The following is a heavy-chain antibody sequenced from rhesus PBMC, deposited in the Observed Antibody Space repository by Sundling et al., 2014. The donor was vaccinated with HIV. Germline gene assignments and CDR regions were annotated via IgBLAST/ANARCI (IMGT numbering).Heavy chain of an antibody. J-gene: IGHJ5-1*01. Sequence: QVQLQESGPGLVKPSETLSLTCAVSGGSISDSHYWSWIRQSPGMGLEWIGNIYGGGGSTYYNPSLKSRVAFSTDTSKNQFSLRLTSVTAADTAVYFCARLLVGSFDVWGPGVLVTVSS. CDR2: IYGGGGST. CDR3: ARLLVGSFDV. V-gene: IGHV4-106*01. CDR1: GGSISDSHY. D-gene: IGHD2-21*01.